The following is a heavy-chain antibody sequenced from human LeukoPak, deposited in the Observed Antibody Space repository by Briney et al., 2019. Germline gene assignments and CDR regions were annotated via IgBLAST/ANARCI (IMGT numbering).Heavy chain of an antibody. CDR3: AREGIAAAGQFDP. V-gene: IGHV1-46*01. CDR2: INPSGGST. CDR1: GYTFTSYY. J-gene: IGHJ5*02. D-gene: IGHD6-13*01. Sequence: ASVKVSCKASGYTFTSYYMHWVRQAPGQGLEWMGIINPSGGSTSYAQKFQGRITMTRDMSTSTVYMELSSLRSEDTAIYYCAREGIAAAGQFDPWGQGTLVTVSS.